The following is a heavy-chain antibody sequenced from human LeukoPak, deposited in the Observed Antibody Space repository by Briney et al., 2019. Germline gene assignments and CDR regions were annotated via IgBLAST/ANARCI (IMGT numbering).Heavy chain of an antibody. CDR3: ARALPSYSSSSFDY. V-gene: IGHV1-8*03. J-gene: IGHJ4*02. D-gene: IGHD6-6*01. Sequence: GASVKVSCKASGYTFTSYDINWVRQATGQGLEWMGWMNPNSGNTGYAQKFQGRVTITRNTSISTAYMELSSLRSEDTAVYYCARALPSYSSSSFDYWGQGTLVTVSS. CDR1: GYTFTSYD. CDR2: MNPNSGNT.